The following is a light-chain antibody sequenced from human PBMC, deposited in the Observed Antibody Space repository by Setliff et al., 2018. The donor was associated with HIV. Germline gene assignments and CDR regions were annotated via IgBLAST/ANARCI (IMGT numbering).Light chain of an antibody. CDR3: CSYAGGDTWI. J-gene: IGLJ2*01. V-gene: IGLV2-23*02. CDR2: DVT. Sequence: QSALAQPASASGSPGQSITISCTGSSSDIGDYESVSWYQQHPGEVPKLMIYDVTKRPSGVSNRFSASKSGNTASLTISGLQAEDEAHYYCCSYAGGDTWIFGGGTK. CDR1: SSDIGDYES.